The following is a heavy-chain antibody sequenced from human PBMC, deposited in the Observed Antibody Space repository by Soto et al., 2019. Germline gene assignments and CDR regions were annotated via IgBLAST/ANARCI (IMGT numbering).Heavy chain of an antibody. Sequence: PGGSLRLSCAASGFTFNSYTMTWVRQAPGEGLEWVSSLTSDSSYIYYADSLKGRFTISRDNAKNSLFLQMNSLRAEDTAVYFCARASRSIFGVALDNDALDIWGPGTMVTVSS. D-gene: IGHD3-3*01. CDR1: GFTFNSYT. CDR3: ARASRSIFGVALDNDALDI. J-gene: IGHJ3*02. V-gene: IGHV3-21*01. CDR2: LTSDSSYI.